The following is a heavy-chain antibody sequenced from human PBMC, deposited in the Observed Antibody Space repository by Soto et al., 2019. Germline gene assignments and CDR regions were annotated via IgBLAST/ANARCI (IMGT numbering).Heavy chain of an antibody. D-gene: IGHD6-13*01. V-gene: IGHV4-34*01. J-gene: IGHJ4*02. CDR2: INHSGST. CDR1: GGSFSGYY. Sequence: SETLSLTCAVYGGSFSGYYWSWIRQPPGKGLEWIGEINHSGSTNYNPSLKSRVTISVDTSKNQFSLKLSSVTAVDTAVYYCARKVQQLDPFYFDYWGQGTLVTVSS. CDR3: ARKVQQLDPFYFDY.